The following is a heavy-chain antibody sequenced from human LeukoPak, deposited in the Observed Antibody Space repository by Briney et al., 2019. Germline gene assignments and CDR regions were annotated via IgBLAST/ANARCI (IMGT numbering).Heavy chain of an antibody. CDR1: GFTFSSYA. Sequence: GSLRLSCAASGFTFSSYAMSWVRQAPGKGLEWIGSIYYSGSTYYNPSLKSRVTISVDTSKNQFSLKLSSVTAADTAVYYCASHTGPTYYYDSSGYYYFDYWGQGTLVTVSS. V-gene: IGHV4-39*01. D-gene: IGHD3-22*01. J-gene: IGHJ4*02. CDR2: IYYSGST. CDR3: ASHTGPTYYYDSSGYYYFDY.